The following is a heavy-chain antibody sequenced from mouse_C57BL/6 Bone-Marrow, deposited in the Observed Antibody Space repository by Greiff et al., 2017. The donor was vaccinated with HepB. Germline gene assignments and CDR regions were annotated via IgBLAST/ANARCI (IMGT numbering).Heavy chain of an antibody. J-gene: IGHJ2*01. CDR3: AREETAQASYYFDY. Sequence: QVQLQQPGAELVMPGASVKMSCKASGYTFTSYWMHWVKQRPGQGLEWIGEIDPSDSYTNYNQKFKGKSTVTVDKSSSTAYMQLSSLTSEDSAVYYCAREETAQASYYFDYWGQGTTLTVSS. CDR2: IDPSDSYT. CDR1: GYTFTSYW. D-gene: IGHD3-2*02. V-gene: IGHV1-69*01.